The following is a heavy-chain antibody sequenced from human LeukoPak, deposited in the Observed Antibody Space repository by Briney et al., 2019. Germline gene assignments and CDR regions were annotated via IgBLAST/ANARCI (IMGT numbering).Heavy chain of an antibody. J-gene: IGHJ6*02. D-gene: IGHD2-15*01. V-gene: IGHV1-46*01. CDR2: INASGGRT. Sequence: ASVKVSCKASGYTFTSYYMHWVRHAPGHGLGWMGIINASGGRTSYAQKFQGRVTMTRDTSTSTVYMELSSLRSEDTAVYYCARDARVVVVVAVPSGTRDYGMDVWGQGTTVTVSS. CDR1: GYTFTSYY. CDR3: ARDARVVVVVAVPSGTRDYGMDV.